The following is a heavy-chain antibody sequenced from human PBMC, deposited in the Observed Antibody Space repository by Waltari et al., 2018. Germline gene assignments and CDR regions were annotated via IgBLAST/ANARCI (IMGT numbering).Heavy chain of an antibody. V-gene: IGHV3-7*01. Sequence: EVQLVESGGGLVQPGGSLRLSCAASGSRLSSYWMSWVRQAPGKGLEWVANIRQDGLDRGHGDSVKGRFIISRDNARNSVYLQMNSLTAEDTAVYYCARDVNGVLDYWGQGTLVTVSS. CDR3: ARDVNGVLDY. CDR2: IRQDGLDR. J-gene: IGHJ4*02. D-gene: IGHD2-8*01. CDR1: GSRLSSYW.